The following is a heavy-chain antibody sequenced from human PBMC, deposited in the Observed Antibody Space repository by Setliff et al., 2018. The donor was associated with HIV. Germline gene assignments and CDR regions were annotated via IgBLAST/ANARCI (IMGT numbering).Heavy chain of an antibody. CDR3: ASGREAVAGALHFDY. J-gene: IGHJ4*02. V-gene: IGHV4-4*08. CDR2: IYTNGST. Sequence: SETLSLTCTVSGGSISSYFWRWIRQRPGKGLEWIWYIYTNGSTNYNPSLKSRVTISVNTSKNQFSLKLNSVTAADASVYYCASGREAVAGALHFDYWGQGPLVTVSS. D-gene: IGHD6-19*01. CDR1: GGSISSYF.